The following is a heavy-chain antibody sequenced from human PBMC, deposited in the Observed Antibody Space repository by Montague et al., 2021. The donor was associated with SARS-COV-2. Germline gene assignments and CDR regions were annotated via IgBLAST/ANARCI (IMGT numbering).Heavy chain of an antibody. V-gene: IGHV4-34*01. J-gene: IGHJ4*02. CDR2: INHSGST. CDR3: ARGARQGYGFCLGSFDS. Sequence: SETLSLTCAVYGGSFSGYCWNWIRQPPGKGLEWIGEINHSGSTNYNPSLKSRVTMSVDTSKNQFSLKLSSVTAADTAVYYCARGARQGYGFCLGSFDSWGQGTLVTVSS. D-gene: IGHD3-10*01. CDR1: GGSFSGYC.